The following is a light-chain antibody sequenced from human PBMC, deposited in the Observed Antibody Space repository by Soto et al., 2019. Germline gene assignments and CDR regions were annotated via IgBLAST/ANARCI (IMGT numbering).Light chain of an antibody. V-gene: IGKV2-28*01. J-gene: IGKJ2*02. Sequence: DIVMTQSPLSLPVTPGEPASISCRSSQSLLHSNGYNYLDWYLQKPGQSPQLLIYLGSNRASGVPDRLSGSGSGTDFKLKISRVEAEDVGVYYCMQALHTLWTFGQGTKLEIK. CDR2: LGS. CDR1: QSLLHSNGYNY. CDR3: MQALHTLWT.